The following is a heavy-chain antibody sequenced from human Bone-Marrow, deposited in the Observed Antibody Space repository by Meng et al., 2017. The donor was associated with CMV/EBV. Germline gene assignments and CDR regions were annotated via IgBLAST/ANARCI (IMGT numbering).Heavy chain of an antibody. CDR3: ERDRAWNDLGSGYYHY. D-gene: IGHD3-3*01. Sequence: GESLKISCAASRFTFSTYWMSWVRQAPGKGLEWVANIKQDGSEKYYVDSVKGRFTISRDNAKNSLYLQMNSLRAEDTAEYYCERDRAWNDLGSGYYHYWGHGTLVTVSS. V-gene: IGHV3-7*01. CDR1: RFTFSTYW. J-gene: IGHJ4*03. CDR2: IKQDGSEK.